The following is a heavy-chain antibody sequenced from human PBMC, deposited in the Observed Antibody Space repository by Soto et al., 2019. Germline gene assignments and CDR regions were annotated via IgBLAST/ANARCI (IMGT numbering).Heavy chain of an antibody. Sequence: GESLKISCKASGYTFTTYWIGWLRHMPGKGLEWMGIIYPGDSDTKYSPSLQGQVTISADTSISTAYLQWTSLKASDTAMYYCERGALVGSTKNYFDYWGRGTLVTVSS. CDR2: IYPGDSDT. D-gene: IGHD1-26*01. CDR3: ERGALVGSTKNYFDY. J-gene: IGHJ4*02. V-gene: IGHV5-51*01. CDR1: GYTFTTYW.